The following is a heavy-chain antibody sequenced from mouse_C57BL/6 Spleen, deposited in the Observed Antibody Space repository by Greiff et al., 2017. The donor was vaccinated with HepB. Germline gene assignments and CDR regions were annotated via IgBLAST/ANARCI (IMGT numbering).Heavy chain of an antibody. D-gene: IGHD1-1*01. CDR1: GFTFSDYG. J-gene: IGHJ4*01. CDR3: ARSILLREMDY. Sequence: EVQVVESGGGLVKPGGSLKLSCAASGFTFSDYGMHWVRQAPEKGLEWVAYISSGSSTIYYADTVKGRFTISRYNAKNTLFLQMTSLRSEDTAMYYCARSILLREMDYWGQGTSVTVSS. CDR2: ISSGSSTI. V-gene: IGHV5-17*01.